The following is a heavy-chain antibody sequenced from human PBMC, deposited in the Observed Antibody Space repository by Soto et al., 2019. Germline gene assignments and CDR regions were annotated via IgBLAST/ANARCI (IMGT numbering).Heavy chain of an antibody. CDR2: FDPEDGET. D-gene: IGHD5-12*01. CDR1: GYTLTELS. V-gene: IGHV1-24*01. CDR3: AKFTIVVIVATMARAQYNWFDP. J-gene: IGHJ5*02. Sequence: VKVSCKVSGYTLTELSMHWVRQAPGKGLEWMGGFDPEDGETIYAQKFQGRVTMTEDTSTDTAYMELSSLRSEDTAVYYCAKFTIVVIVATMARAQYNWFDPWGQGTLVTVSS.